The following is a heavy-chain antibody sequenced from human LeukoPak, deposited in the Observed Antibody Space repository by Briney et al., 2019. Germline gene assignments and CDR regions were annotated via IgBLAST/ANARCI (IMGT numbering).Heavy chain of an antibody. V-gene: IGHV6-1*01. D-gene: IGHD1-1*01. Sequence: SQTLSLTCAISGDSVSSNSVTWNWIRQSPSRGLEWLGRTYYRSKWYHGYAVSVKSRITINPDTSKNQFSLQLNSVTPEDTAIYYCAILRTASSFDLWGQGTLVTVSS. CDR1: GDSVSSNSVT. CDR2: TYYRSKWYH. J-gene: IGHJ4*02. CDR3: AILRTASSFDL.